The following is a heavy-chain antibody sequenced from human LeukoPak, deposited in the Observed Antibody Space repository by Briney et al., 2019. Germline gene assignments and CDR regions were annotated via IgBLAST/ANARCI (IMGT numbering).Heavy chain of an antibody. V-gene: IGHV3-30*01. CDR3: AREVDDSDYFDY. J-gene: IGHJ4*02. CDR1: GFTFSSYA. Sequence: GGSLRLSCAASGFTFSSYAMHWVRQAPGKGLEWVAVISYDGSNKYYADSVKGRFTISRDNSKNTLYLQMNSLRAEDTAVYYCAREVDDSDYFDYWGQGTLVTVSS. CDR2: ISYDGSNK. D-gene: IGHD4-11*01.